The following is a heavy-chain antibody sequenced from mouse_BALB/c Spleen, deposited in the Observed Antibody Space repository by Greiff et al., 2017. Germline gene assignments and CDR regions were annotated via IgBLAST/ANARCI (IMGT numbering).Heavy chain of an antibody. CDR3: TRPYYYGSSYWYFDV. CDR2: IDPETGGT. D-gene: IGHD1-1*01. V-gene: IGHV1-15*01. Sequence: KQSGAELVRPGASVTLSCKASGYTFTDYEMHWVKQTPVHGLEWIGAIDPETGGTAYNQKFKGKATLTADKSSSTAYMELRSLTSEDSAVYYCTRPYYYGSSYWYFDVWGAGTTVTVSS. J-gene: IGHJ1*01. CDR1: GYTFTDYE.